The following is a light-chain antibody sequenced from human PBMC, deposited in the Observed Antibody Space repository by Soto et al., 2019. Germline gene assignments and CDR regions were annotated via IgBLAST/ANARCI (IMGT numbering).Light chain of an antibody. CDR1: QSISSN. J-gene: IGKJ1*01. CDR3: QQFDKWPPST. CDR2: AIS. Sequence: EIGMTKSPATLSVSPGERATLSCRASQSISSNLAWYQQKPGQAPRLLIYAISTRATGIPARFSGSGSGTDFTLTISSLQSEDCAVYYCQQFDKWPPSTFGQGTKVDIK. V-gene: IGKV3-15*01.